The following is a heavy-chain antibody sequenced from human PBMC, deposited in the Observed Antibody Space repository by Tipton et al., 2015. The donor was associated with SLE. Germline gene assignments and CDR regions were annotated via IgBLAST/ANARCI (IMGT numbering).Heavy chain of an antibody. CDR3: AKDRSSSDSDFYYMDV. J-gene: IGHJ6*03. CDR2: ITWNSGTI. Sequence: SLRLSCAASGFIFGDYAMHWVRQAPGKGLEWVSGITWNSGTIRYAGSVKGRFTISRDNAKNSLFLQMDSLRVEDTAFYFCAKDRSSSDSDFYYMDVWGKGTTVTVSS. D-gene: IGHD2-15*01. CDR1: GFIFGDYA. V-gene: IGHV3-9*01.